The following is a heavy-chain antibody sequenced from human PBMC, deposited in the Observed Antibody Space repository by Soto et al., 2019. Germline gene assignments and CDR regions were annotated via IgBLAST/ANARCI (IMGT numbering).Heavy chain of an antibody. CDR2: IIPIFGTA. J-gene: IGHJ4*02. CDR3: AKDGYGDYDKPFDY. CDR1: GGTFSNYA. V-gene: IGHV1-69*01. D-gene: IGHD4-17*01. Sequence: QVQLVQSGAEVKKPGSSVKVSCKTSGGTFSNYAISWVRQAPGQGLEWMGGIIPIFGTANYAQKFQGRVTITADESTTTAYMELSSLRSEDTAVYYCAKDGYGDYDKPFDYWGQGTLVTVSS.